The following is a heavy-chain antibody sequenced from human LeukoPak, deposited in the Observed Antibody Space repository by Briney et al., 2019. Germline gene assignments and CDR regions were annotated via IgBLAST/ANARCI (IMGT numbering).Heavy chain of an antibody. J-gene: IGHJ4*02. V-gene: IGHV3-30*18. CDR1: GFTFSSYG. Sequence: QPGGSLRLSCAASGFTFSSYGMHWVRQAPGKGLEWVAVISYDGSNKYYADSVKGRFTISRDNSKNTLYLQMNSLRAEDTAVYYCANIGGYSSSSDYWGQGTLVTVSS. CDR3: ANIGGYSSSSDY. CDR2: ISYDGSNK. D-gene: IGHD6-6*01.